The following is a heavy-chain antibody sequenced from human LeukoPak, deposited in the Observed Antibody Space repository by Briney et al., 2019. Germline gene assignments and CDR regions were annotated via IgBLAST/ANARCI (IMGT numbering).Heavy chain of an antibody. V-gene: IGHV4-59*11. CDR3: VIGVGWQPDY. J-gene: IGHJ4*02. CDR1: GGSISSHY. D-gene: IGHD2-15*01. Sequence: SETLSLTCTVSGGSISSHYWSWIRQPPGKGLEWIGHIYKIGTTNYNPSLKSRLTISADTSKNQFSLKLRSVTAADTAVYYCVIGVGWQPDYWGQGALVTVSS. CDR2: IYKIGTT.